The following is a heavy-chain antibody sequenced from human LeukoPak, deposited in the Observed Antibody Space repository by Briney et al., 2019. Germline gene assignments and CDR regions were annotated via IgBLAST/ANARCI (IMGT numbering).Heavy chain of an antibody. CDR1: GGSISSYY. CDR2: IYYSGST. CDR3: ARSQGLDYFDY. Sequence: SETLSLTCTVSGGSISSYYWSWIRQPPGKGLEWIGYIYYSGSTNYNPSLKSRVTISVDTSKNQFSLKLSSVTAADTAVYYCARSQGLDYFDYWGQGTLVTVSP. V-gene: IGHV4-59*08. J-gene: IGHJ4*02.